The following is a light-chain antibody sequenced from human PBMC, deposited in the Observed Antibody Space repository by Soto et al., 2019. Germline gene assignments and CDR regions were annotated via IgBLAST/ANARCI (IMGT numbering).Light chain of an antibody. J-gene: IGLJ1*01. CDR3: QSYDSSLSHFYV. CDR2: GNN. CDR1: SSSIGAGYD. Sequence: QSVLTQPPSVSGAPGQGVTISCTGSSSSIGAGYDVHWYQQVPGTAPKLLIYGNNNRPSGVPDRFSGSKSGTSASLATPGLQAEVEANYSCQSYDSSLSHFYVFGPGPRVP. V-gene: IGLV1-40*01.